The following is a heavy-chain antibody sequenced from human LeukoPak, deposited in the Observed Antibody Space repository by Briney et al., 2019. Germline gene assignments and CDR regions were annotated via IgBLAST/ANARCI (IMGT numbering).Heavy chain of an antibody. CDR1: GFTFSSYA. Sequence: PGGSLRLSCSASGFTFSSYAMHWVRQAPGKGLEYVSAISSNGGSTYYADSVKGRFTISRDNSKNTLYLQMSSLRAEDTAVYYCARQRVSSSWRQAFDYWGQGTLVTVSS. V-gene: IGHV3-64D*09. CDR2: ISSNGGST. J-gene: IGHJ4*02. D-gene: IGHD6-13*01. CDR3: ARQRVSSSWRQAFDY.